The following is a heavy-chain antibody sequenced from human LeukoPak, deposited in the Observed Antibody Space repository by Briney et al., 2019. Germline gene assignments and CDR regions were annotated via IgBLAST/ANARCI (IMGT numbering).Heavy chain of an antibody. D-gene: IGHD4-23*01. CDR3: AREDTVVTPLAFDI. CDR1: GFTFSSYS. V-gene: IGHV3-21*01. CDR2: ISSSSSYI. Sequence: PGGSLRLSRAASGFTFSSYSMNWVRQAPGKGLEWVSSISSSSSYIYYADSVKGRFTISRDNAKNSLYLQMNSLRAEDTAVYYCAREDTVVTPLAFDIWGQGTMVTVSS. J-gene: IGHJ3*02.